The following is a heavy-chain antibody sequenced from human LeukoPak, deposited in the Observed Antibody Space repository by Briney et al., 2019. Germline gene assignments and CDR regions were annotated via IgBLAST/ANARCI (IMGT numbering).Heavy chain of an antibody. Sequence: SETLSLTFTVSGGSIISSSYYWGWIRQPPGKGLEWIGNIYYSGSTYYNPSLKSRVTISVDTSKNQFSLKLSSVTAADAALYYCARNYCRGGSCFLHYWGQGTLVTVSS. D-gene: IGHD2-15*01. CDR3: ARNYCRGGSCFLHY. CDR2: IYYSGST. J-gene: IGHJ4*02. CDR1: GGSIISSSYY. V-gene: IGHV4-39*01.